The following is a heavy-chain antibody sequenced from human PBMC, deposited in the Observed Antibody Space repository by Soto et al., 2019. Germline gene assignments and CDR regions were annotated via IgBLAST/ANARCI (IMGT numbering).Heavy chain of an antibody. CDR3: ARVFGLARYDFWSGYSYFDY. D-gene: IGHD3-3*01. Sequence: SATLSLTCTVSGDSISSGDYYWSWIRQPPGKGLEWIGYIYYSGSTYYNPSLKSRVTISVDTSKNQFSLKLSSVTAADTAVYYCARVFGLARYDFWSGYSYFDYWGQGTLVTLSS. CDR2: IYYSGST. CDR1: GDSISSGDYY. V-gene: IGHV4-30-4*01. J-gene: IGHJ4*02.